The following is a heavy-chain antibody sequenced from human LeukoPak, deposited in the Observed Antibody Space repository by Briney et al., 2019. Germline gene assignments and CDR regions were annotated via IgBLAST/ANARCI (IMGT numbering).Heavy chain of an antibody. V-gene: IGHV4-34*01. CDR2: INHSGST. D-gene: IGHD4-17*01. CDR1: GGSFSGYY. CDR3: ARAVTVTTFGSYYYYYMDV. Sequence: PSETLSLTCAVYGGSFSGYYWSWIRQPPGKGLEWIGEINHSGSTNYHPSLKSRVTISVDTSKNQFSLKLSSVTAADTAVYYCARAVTVTTFGSYYYYYMDVWGKGTTVTVSS. J-gene: IGHJ6*03.